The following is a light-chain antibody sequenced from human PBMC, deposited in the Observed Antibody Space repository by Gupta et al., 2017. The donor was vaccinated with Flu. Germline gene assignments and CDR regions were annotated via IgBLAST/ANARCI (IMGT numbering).Light chain of an antibody. J-gene: IGKJ1*01. CDR1: QDISNY. Sequence: PSSLSASVGDTVTITCRASQDISNYLAWFQQKPGKVPRLLIYAASTLPSGVPSRFSGGGSGTAFTLTITSLKPEDVATYYCQKYNNVPWTFGQGTKVEIK. CDR2: AAS. CDR3: QKYNNVPWT. V-gene: IGKV1-27*01.